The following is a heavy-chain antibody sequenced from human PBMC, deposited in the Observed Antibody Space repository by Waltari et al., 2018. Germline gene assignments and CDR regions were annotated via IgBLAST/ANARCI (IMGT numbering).Heavy chain of an antibody. CDR2: INPSGGST. CDR3: AREKWELLGRDYYYGMDV. Sequence: QVQLVQSGAEVKKPGASVKVSCKASGYTFTSYYMHWLRQASGQGLEWMGIINPSGGSTSYAQKFQGRVTMTRDTSTSTVYMELSSLRSEDTAVYYCAREKWELLGRDYYYGMDVWGQGTTVTVSS. J-gene: IGHJ6*02. V-gene: IGHV1-46*01. CDR1: GYTFTSYY. D-gene: IGHD1-26*01.